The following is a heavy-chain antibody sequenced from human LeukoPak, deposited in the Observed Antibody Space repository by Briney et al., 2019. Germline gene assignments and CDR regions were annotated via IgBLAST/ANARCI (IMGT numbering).Heavy chain of an antibody. CDR3: ATHSSGWYGPLDH. J-gene: IGHJ4*02. D-gene: IGHD6-19*01. CDR2: IYTSGST. Sequence: SETLSLTCTVSDGSISSGSYYWSWIRQPAGKGLEWIGRIYTSGSTNYNPSLKSRVTISVDTSKNQFSLKLSSVTAADTAVYYCATHSSGWYGPLDHWGQGTLVTVSS. CDR1: DGSISSGSYY. V-gene: IGHV4-61*02.